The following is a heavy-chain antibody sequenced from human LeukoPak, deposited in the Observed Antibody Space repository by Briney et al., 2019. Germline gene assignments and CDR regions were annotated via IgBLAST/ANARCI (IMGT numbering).Heavy chain of an antibody. CDR1: GFTFSSYS. CDR3: ARVLYGSGSYIFDY. J-gene: IGHJ4*02. D-gene: IGHD3-10*01. V-gene: IGHV3-21*01. Sequence: GSLRLSCAASGFTFSSYSMNWVRQAPGKGLEWVSSISSSSSYIYYADSVKGRFTISRDNAKNSLYLQMNSLRAEDTAVYYCARVLYGSGSYIFDYWGQGTLVTVSS. CDR2: ISSSSSYI.